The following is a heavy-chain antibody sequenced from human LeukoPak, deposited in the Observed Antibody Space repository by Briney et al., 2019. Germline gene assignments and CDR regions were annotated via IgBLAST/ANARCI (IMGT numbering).Heavy chain of an antibody. Sequence: GGSLRLSCAASGFTFSSYGMHWVRQAPGKGLEWVAVISYDGSNKYYADSVKGRFTISRDNSKNTLYLQMNSLRAEDTAVYYCAKDAIYYYDGSGYYLGYFDYWGQGTLVTVSS. CDR2: ISYDGSNK. D-gene: IGHD3-22*01. CDR1: GFTFSSYG. J-gene: IGHJ4*02. V-gene: IGHV3-30*18. CDR3: AKDAIYYYDGSGYYLGYFDY.